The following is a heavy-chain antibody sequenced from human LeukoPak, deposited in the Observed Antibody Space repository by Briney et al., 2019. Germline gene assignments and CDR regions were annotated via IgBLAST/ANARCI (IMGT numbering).Heavy chain of an antibody. CDR3: ARVSSGYYYGMDV. CDR1: GFTFSSYW. J-gene: IGHJ6*02. V-gene: IGHV3-7*01. Sequence: GGSLRLSCAASGFTFSSYWMSWVRQAPGKGLEWVANIKQDGSEKYYVDSVKARFTISRDNAKNSLYLQMNSLRAEDTAVYYCARVSSGYYYGMDVWGQGTTVTVSS. CDR2: IKQDGSEK. D-gene: IGHD3-10*01.